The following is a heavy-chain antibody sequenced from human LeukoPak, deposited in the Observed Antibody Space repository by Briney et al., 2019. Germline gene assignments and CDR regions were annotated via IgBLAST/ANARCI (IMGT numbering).Heavy chain of an antibody. CDR1: GFTFSSYE. Sequence: PGGSLRLSCAASGFTFSSYEMNWVRQAPGKGLEWVSYISSSGSTIYYADSVKGRFTISRDNAKNSLYLQMNSLRAEDTAVYYCAREGSSWGYYFDYYGQGTLVTVSS. V-gene: IGHV3-48*03. D-gene: IGHD6-13*01. CDR2: ISSSGSTI. J-gene: IGHJ4*02. CDR3: AREGSSWGYYFDY.